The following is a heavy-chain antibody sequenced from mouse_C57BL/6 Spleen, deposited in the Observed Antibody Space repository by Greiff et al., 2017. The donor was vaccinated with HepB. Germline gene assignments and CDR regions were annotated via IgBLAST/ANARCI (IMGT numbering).Heavy chain of an antibody. CDR3: ARYRGSSYPYFDY. D-gene: IGHD1-1*01. V-gene: IGHV3-8*01. CDR1: GYSITSDY. CDR2: ISYSGST. J-gene: IGHJ2*01. Sequence: EVQLQQSGPGLAKPSQTLSLTCSVPGYSITSDYWNWIRKFPGNKLEYMGYISYSGSTYYNPSLTSRISITRDTSKNLYYLQLNSVTTEDTATYYCARYRGSSYPYFDYWGQGTTLTVSS.